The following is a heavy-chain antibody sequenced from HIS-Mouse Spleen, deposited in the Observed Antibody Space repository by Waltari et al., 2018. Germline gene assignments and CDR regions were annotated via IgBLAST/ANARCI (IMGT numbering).Heavy chain of an antibody. Sequence: QLQLQESGPGLVKPSETLSLTCTVPGGSISSSSYYGGWNRQPPGKGLEWIGSIYYSGSTYYNPSLKSRVTISVDTSKNQFSLKLSSVTAADTAVYYCAREIPYSSSWYDWYFDLWGRGTLVTVSS. J-gene: IGHJ2*01. CDR1: GGSISSSSYY. CDR3: AREIPYSSSWYDWYFDL. V-gene: IGHV4-39*07. CDR2: IYYSGST. D-gene: IGHD6-13*01.